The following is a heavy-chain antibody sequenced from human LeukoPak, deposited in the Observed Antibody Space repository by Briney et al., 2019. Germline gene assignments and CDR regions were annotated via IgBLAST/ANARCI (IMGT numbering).Heavy chain of an antibody. CDR3: ASPLGYCSGGSCEASAFDI. CDR2: IYYSGST. CDR1: GGSISSSSYY. J-gene: IGHJ3*02. Sequence: KPAETVSLLCTVSGGSISSSSYYWGWIRQPPGKGLEWIGSIYYSGSTYYNPSLKSRVTISVDTSKNQFSLKLSSVTAADTAVYCCASPLGYCSGGSCEASAFDIWGQGTMVTVSS. D-gene: IGHD2-15*01. V-gene: IGHV4-39*01.